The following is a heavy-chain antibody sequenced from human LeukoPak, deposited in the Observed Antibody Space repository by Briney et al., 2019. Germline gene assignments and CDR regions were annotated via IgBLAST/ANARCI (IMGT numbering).Heavy chain of an antibody. CDR2: IYPSDSDT. J-gene: IGHJ6*03. V-gene: IGHV5-51*01. Sequence: KDGESLKISCKGSGYSFTSYWIGWVRQMPGKGLEWMGIIYPSDSDTRYSPSFQGQVTISADKSISTAYLQWSSLKASDTAMYYCASRDNYDFWSGYEGYYYYYMDVWGKGTTVTVS. CDR3: ASRDNYDFWSGYEGYYYYYMDV. D-gene: IGHD3-3*01. CDR1: GYSFTSYW.